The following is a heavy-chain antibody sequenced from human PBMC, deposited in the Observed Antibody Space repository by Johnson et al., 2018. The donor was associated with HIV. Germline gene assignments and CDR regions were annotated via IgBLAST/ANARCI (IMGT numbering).Heavy chain of an antibody. D-gene: IGHD2-2*01. CDR3: AKGRIVVAGFDAFDI. Sequence: QVQLVESGGGVVQPGRSLRLSCAASGFIFSGFGLHWVRQAPGRGLEWVASISYDGRNKYYADSVRGRITISRDNSKNTLYLQMNSLRAEDTAVYYCAKGRIVVAGFDAFDIWGQGTMVTVSS. V-gene: IGHV3-30*18. J-gene: IGHJ3*02. CDR1: GFIFSGFG. CDR2: ISYDGRNK.